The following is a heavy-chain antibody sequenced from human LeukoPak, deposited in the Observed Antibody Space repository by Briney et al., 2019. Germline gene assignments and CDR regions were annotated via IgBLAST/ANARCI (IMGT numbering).Heavy chain of an antibody. CDR2: ISTSSTYI. CDR1: GFTFSTYS. CDR3: ARHEPVITLSSYYYGMDV. J-gene: IGHJ6*02. D-gene: IGHD1-14*01. Sequence: GGSLRLSCAASGFTFSTYSMNWVRQAPGKGLEWVSSISTSSTYIYYADSVKGRFTISRDNAKNSLYLQMNSLRAENTAVYCCARHEPVITLSSYYYGMDVWGPGTTVTVSS. V-gene: IGHV3-21*01.